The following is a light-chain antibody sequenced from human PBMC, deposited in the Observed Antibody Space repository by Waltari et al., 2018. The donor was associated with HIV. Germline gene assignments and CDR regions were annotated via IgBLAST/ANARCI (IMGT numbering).Light chain of an antibody. CDR3: QSYDSGLTAYV. J-gene: IGLJ1*01. CDR1: SSTIGEGYD. CDR2: GNT. Sequence: QSVLTQPPSVSGAPGQRVTISCTGSSSTIGEGYDVHWFQQLPGTAPKLLSYGNTNRPSGVPDRFSGSKSGTSASLAITGLQAEDEADYYCQSYDSGLTAYVFGTGTKVTVL. V-gene: IGLV1-40*01.